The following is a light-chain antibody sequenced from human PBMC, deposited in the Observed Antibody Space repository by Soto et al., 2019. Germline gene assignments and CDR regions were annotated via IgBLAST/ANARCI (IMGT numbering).Light chain of an antibody. CDR1: QSVTSN. CDR2: GAS. Sequence: ERATLSCRASQSVTSNLAWYQQKPAQAPRLLIYGASRRAPGIPERFSGSGSGTDFTLTISRLEPEDFAVYYCQQYLTSPKTFGQGTKVDIK. J-gene: IGKJ1*01. V-gene: IGKV3-20*01. CDR3: QQYLTSPKT.